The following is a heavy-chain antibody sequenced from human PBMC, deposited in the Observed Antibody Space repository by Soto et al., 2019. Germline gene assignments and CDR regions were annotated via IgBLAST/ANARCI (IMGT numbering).Heavy chain of an antibody. J-gene: IGHJ4*02. Sequence: SETMYITITVSVYTISNYYWSWLRPSPGKAPEWIGYIYHAGNTHYNPSPESRVTISLDMSKNQISLRLNSVTAADPAVNYCARDPRYFGRSVPFSCWGRGAQVTVSS. D-gene: IGHD3-22*01. CDR2: IYHAGNT. V-gene: IGHV4-59*01. CDR3: ARDPRYFGRSVPFSC. CDR1: VYTISNYY.